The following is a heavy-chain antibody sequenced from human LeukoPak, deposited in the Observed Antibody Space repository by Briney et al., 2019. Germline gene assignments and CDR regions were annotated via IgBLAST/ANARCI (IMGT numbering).Heavy chain of an antibody. CDR2: ISYDGSNK. J-gene: IGHJ4*02. D-gene: IGHD5-12*01. Sequence: PGGSLRLSCAASGFTFSSYGMHWVRQAPGKGLEWVAVISYDGSNKYYADSVKGRFTISRDNSKNTLYLQMNSLRAEDTAVYYCAKDHRYSGYGNFDYWGQGTLVTVSS. CDR1: GFTFSSYG. V-gene: IGHV3-30*18. CDR3: AKDHRYSGYGNFDY.